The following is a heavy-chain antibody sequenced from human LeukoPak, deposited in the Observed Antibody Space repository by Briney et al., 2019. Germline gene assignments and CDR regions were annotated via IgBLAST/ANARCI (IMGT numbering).Heavy chain of an antibody. CDR3: ARAFYGDYGMDV. V-gene: IGHV3-48*02. J-gene: IGHJ6*02. D-gene: IGHD4-17*01. CDR1: GFTFSSYW. CDR2: ISSSISSI. Sequence: GGSLRLSCAASGFTFSSYWMYWVRQAPGKGLEWVSHISSSISSIRYADSVRGRFTISRDNAKNSLYLQINSPRDEDTAVYYCARAFYGDYGMDVWGQGTTVTVSS.